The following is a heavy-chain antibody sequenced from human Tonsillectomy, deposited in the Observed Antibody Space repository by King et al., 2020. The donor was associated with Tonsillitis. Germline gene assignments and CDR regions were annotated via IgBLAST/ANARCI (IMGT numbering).Heavy chain of an antibody. CDR1: GFTLSSYW. V-gene: IGHV3-7*01. Sequence: VQLVESGGGLVQPGGSLRLSCGVSGFTLSSYWRTWVRQAPGKGLEWVANINQDGSEKNYVDSVKGRFTISRDNAENSLSLQMNSLRAEDTAVYYCARDAYCSGGSCYIYWGQGTLVTVSP. D-gene: IGHD2-15*01. CDR3: ARDAYCSGGSCYIY. CDR2: INQDGSEK. J-gene: IGHJ4*02.